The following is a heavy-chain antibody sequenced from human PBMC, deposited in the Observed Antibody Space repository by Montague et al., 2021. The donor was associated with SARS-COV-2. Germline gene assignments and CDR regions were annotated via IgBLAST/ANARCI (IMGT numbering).Heavy chain of an antibody. V-gene: IGHV4-39*07. D-gene: IGHD3-22*01. J-gene: IGHJ6*02. CDR2: IYYSGST. CDR3: ARDIRIPMLIVIQGYGMDV. Sequence: SETLSLTCTVSGGSISSSSSYWGWIRQPPGMGLEWIGSIYYSGSTYYNPSLKSRITISVDTSKNQFSLRLTSVTAADTAVYYCARDIRIPMLIVIQGYGMDVRGQGTPVTVSS. CDR1: GGSISSSSSY.